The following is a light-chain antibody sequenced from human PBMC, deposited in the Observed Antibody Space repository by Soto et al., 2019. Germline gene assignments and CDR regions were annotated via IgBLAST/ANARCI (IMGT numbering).Light chain of an antibody. CDR1: QSVSSK. CDR2: GAS. Sequence: EIVMTQSPVTLSVSPGERATLSCRASQSVSSKLAWYQQKPGQAPRLLMYGASTRATGAPARFSGSGSGTEFTLTISSLQSEDFATYYCQQSYSTPRTFGQGTKVDIK. J-gene: IGKJ1*01. V-gene: IGKV3-15*01. CDR3: QQSYSTPRT.